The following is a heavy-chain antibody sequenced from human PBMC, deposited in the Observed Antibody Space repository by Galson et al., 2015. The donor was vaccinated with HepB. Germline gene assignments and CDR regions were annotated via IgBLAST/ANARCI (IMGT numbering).Heavy chain of an antibody. Sequence: SVKVSCKASGYTFTSYYMHWVRQAPGQGLEWMGIINPSGGSTSYAQKFQGRVTMTRDTSTSTVYMELSSLRSEDTAVYYCARDLVVGGYSYGFLGYYYGMDVWGQGTTVTVSS. CDR1: GYTFTSYY. CDR2: INPSGGST. J-gene: IGHJ6*02. D-gene: IGHD5-18*01. CDR3: ARDLVVGGYSYGFLGYYYGMDV. V-gene: IGHV1-46*01.